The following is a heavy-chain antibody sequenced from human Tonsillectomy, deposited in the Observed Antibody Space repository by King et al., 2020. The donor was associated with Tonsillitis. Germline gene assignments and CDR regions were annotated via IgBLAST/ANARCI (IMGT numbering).Heavy chain of an antibody. CDR3: VREGYCSSNSCKFAY. D-gene: IGHD2-2*01. CDR2: INPSGGST. Sequence: QLVQSGAEVKKPGASVKVSCKASGYTFTNYLMHWVRQAPRQGLEWMGIINPSGGSTKYAQKFQSRVTVTRDTSTSTVYMEMSSLRSEDTAVYYCVREGYCSSNSCKFAYWGQGTLVTVSS. V-gene: IGHV1-46*03. J-gene: IGHJ4*02. CDR1: GYTFTNYL.